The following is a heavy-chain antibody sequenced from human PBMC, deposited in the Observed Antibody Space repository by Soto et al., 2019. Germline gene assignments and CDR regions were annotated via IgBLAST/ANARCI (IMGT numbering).Heavy chain of an antibody. CDR2: VYYSGTT. CDR1: GGSIRNGDYY. Sequence: SETLSLTCTVSGGSIRNGDYYWGWIRQPPGKGLEWIGYVYYSGTTYSHPSLNSRVSISVDTSENQFSLRLTSVTAADTAVYYCVTVNLVGAAYYFDYWGPGTLVTVTS. J-gene: IGHJ4*02. V-gene: IGHV4-30-4*01. CDR3: VTVNLVGAAYYFDY. D-gene: IGHD1-26*01.